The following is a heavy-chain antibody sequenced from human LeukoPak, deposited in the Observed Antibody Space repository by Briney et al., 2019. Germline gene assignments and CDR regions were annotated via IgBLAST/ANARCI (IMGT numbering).Heavy chain of an antibody. D-gene: IGHD2-2*01. J-gene: IGHJ6*03. CDR2: MYSGGST. CDR3: ARDRRVVPAAIYFYYMDV. V-gene: IGHV3-53*01. CDR1: GFTVSNKY. Sequence: PGGSLRLSCAASGFTVSNKYMSWVRQAPGKGLEWVSVMYSGGSTHYADSVKGRFTISRDNSKNTVNLQMNSLRAEDTAVYYCARDRRVVPAAIYFYYMDVWGKGTTVTVSS.